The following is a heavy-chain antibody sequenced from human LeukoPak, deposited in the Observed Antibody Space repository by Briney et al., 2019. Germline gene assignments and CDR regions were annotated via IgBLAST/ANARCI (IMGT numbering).Heavy chain of an antibody. CDR1: GYTFTGYY. CDR2: INPNSGGT. D-gene: IGHD1-26*01. V-gene: IGHV1-2*02. J-gene: IGHJ4*02. Sequence: GASVKVSCKASGYTFTGYYMHWVRQAPGQGLEWMGWINPNSGGTNYAQKFQGRVTMTRDTSVSTAYMELSRLRSDDTAVYYCARTLYSGSYYKYWGQGTLVTVSS. CDR3: ARTLYSGSYYKY.